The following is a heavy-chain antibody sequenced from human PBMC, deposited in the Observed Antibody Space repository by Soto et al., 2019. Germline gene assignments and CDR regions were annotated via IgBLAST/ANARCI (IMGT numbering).Heavy chain of an antibody. D-gene: IGHD3-3*01. V-gene: IGHV3-30*18. CDR1: GFTFSSYG. Sequence: PGGSLRLSCAASGFTFSSYGMHWVRQAPGKGLEWVAVISYDGSNKYYADSVKGRFTISRDNSKNTLYLQMNSLRAEDTAVYYCAKSIAYYDFLSGPDSGYYYGMDVWGQGTTVTVSS. CDR2: ISYDGSNK. J-gene: IGHJ6*02. CDR3: AKSIAYYDFLSGPDSGYYYGMDV.